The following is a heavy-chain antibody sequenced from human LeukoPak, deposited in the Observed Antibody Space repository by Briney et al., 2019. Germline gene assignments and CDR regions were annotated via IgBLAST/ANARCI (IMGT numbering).Heavy chain of an antibody. J-gene: IGHJ4*02. CDR2: IYHSGST. Sequence: ASGTLSLTCAVSGGSISSSNWWSWARQPPGKGLEWIGEIYHSGSTNYNPSLKSRVTISVDKSKNQFSLKLSSVTAADTAVYYCARGTQHRYCGSYYDYWGQGTLVTVSS. CDR1: GGSISSSNW. D-gene: IGHD1-26*01. V-gene: IGHV4-4*02. CDR3: ARGTQHRYCGSYYDY.